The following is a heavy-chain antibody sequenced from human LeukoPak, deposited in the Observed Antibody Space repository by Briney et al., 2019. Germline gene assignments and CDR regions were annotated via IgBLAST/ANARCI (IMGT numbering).Heavy chain of an antibody. V-gene: IGHV1-2*06. D-gene: IGHD3-10*01. J-gene: IGHJ5*02. CDR1: GYTFTGYY. CDR2: INPNSGGT. Sequence: PSVKVSCKASGYTFTGYYMHWVRQAPGQGLEWTGRINPNSGGTNYAQKFQGRVTMTRDTSISTAYMELSRLTSDDTAVYYCAREPMVRDFNWFDPWGQGTLVTVSS. CDR3: AREPMVRDFNWFDP.